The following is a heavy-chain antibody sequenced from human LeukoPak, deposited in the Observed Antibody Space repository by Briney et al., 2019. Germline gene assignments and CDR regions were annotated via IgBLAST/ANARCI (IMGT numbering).Heavy chain of an antibody. CDR2: IYPGDSDT. Sequence: GESLKISCKGSGYSFTSYWIGWVRQMPGKGLEWMGIIYPGDSDTRYSPSFQGQVTISADKSISTAYLQWSSLKASDTAMYYCARHRRNSGSYYNSDWFDPWGQGTLVAVSS. D-gene: IGHD1-26*01. CDR1: GYSFTSYW. CDR3: ARHRRNSGSYYNSDWFDP. J-gene: IGHJ5*02. V-gene: IGHV5-51*01.